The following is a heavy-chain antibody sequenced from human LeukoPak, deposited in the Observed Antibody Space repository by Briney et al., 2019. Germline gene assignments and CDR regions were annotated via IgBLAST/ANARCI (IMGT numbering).Heavy chain of an antibody. J-gene: IGHJ4*02. V-gene: IGHV3-53*01. CDR1: GFTVGSSY. D-gene: IGHD1-26*01. Sequence: TGGSLTLSCAASGFTVGSSYMGWVRQAPGKGLEWVSVIYSGGSTYYADSRKGRFTLSRDNSKNTLYLQMNSLRAEDTAVYYCARLSGSYYEADYWGQGTLVTVSS. CDR3: ARLSGSYYEADY. CDR2: IYSGGST.